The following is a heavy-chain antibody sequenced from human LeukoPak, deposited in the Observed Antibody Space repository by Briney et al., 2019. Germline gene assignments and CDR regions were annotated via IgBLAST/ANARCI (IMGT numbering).Heavy chain of an antibody. J-gene: IGHJ1*01. V-gene: IGHV1-2*02. CDR1: GYTFTGYY. CDR3: ARTRGGYSYGYPGYFQH. D-gene: IGHD5-18*01. CDR2: INPNSGGT. Sequence: ASVKVSCKASGYTFTGYYMHWVRQAPGQGLEWMGWINPNSGGTNYAQKFQGRVTMTRDTSITTAYMELSRLTSNDTAVYYCARTRGGYSYGYPGYFQHWGQGTLVTVSS.